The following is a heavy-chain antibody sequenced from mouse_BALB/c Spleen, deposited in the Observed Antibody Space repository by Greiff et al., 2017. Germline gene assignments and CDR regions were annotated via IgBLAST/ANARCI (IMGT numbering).Heavy chain of an antibody. J-gene: IGHJ2*01. V-gene: IGHV14-3*02. D-gene: IGHD1-1*01. CDR3: ARLDYYGSSFFDY. CDR1: GFNIKDTY. Sequence: EVQLQQSGAELVKPGASVKLSCTASGFNIKDTYMHWVKQRPEQGLEWIGRIDPANGNTKYDPKFQGKATITADTSSNTAYLQLSSLTSEDTAVYYCARLDYYGSSFFDYWGQGTTLTVSS. CDR2: IDPANGNT.